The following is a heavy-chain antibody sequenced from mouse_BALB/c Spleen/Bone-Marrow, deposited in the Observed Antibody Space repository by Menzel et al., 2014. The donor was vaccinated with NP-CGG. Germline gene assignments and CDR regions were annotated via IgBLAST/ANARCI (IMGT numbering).Heavy chain of an antibody. CDR3: ASYYYGSSLFAY. V-gene: IGHV14-3*02. J-gene: IGHJ3*01. CDR2: IDPANGNT. Sequence: EVKLMESGAELVKPGASLKLSCTASGFNIKDTYMHWVKQRPEQGLEWIGRIDPANGNTKYDPKFQGKDTITADTSSNTAYLQLSSLTSEDTAVYYCASYYYGSSLFAYWGQGTLVTVST. CDR1: GFNIKDTY. D-gene: IGHD1-1*01.